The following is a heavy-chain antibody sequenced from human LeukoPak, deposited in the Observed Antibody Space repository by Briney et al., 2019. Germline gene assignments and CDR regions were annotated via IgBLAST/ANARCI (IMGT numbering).Heavy chain of an antibody. CDR1: GYSISSGSY. V-gene: IGHV4-38-2*01. CDR2: LYHSDRI. D-gene: IGHD6-13*01. Sequence: SQTLSLTCAVSGYSISSGSYWIWIPQPPGKGLEWIGSLYHSDRISYNPSLESRVTMSVDTSKNQFSLKLSFVTAADTAVYYCARQHDSYHYYYVDVWGKGTTVTVSS. J-gene: IGHJ6*03. CDR3: ARQHDSYHYYYVDV.